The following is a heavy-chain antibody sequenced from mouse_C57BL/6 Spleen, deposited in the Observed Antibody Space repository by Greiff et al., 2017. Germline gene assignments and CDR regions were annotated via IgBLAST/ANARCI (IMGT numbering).Heavy chain of an antibody. V-gene: IGHV1-50*01. CDR3: ASQLYYDYGRFAY. Sequence: QVQLQQPGAELVKPGASVKLSCKASGYTFTSYWMQWVKQRPGQGLEWIGEIDPSDSYTNYNQKFKGKATLTADTSSSTAYMQLSSLTSEDSAVYYCASQLYYDYGRFAYWGQGTLVTVSA. CDR1: GYTFTSYW. D-gene: IGHD2-4*01. J-gene: IGHJ3*01. CDR2: IDPSDSYT.